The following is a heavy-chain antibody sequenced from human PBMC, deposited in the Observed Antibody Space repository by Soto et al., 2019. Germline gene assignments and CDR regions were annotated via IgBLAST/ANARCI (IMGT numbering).Heavy chain of an antibody. CDR3: ARTDIVLVPAATYYYGMDV. V-gene: IGHV1-69*12. Sequence: QVQLVQSGAEVKKPGSSVKVSCKASGGTFSSYAISWVRQAPGQGLEWMGGIIPIFGTANYAQKFQGRVTITADESTSTAYMDLSSLRSEDTAVYYCARTDIVLVPAATYYYGMDVWGQGTTVTVSS. CDR2: IIPIFGTA. D-gene: IGHD2-2*01. J-gene: IGHJ6*02. CDR1: GGTFSSYA.